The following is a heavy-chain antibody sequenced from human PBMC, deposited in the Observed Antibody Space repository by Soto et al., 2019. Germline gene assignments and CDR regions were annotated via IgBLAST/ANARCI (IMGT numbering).Heavy chain of an antibody. V-gene: IGHV4-59*08. J-gene: IGHJ5*02. CDR1: GGSISSYY. Sequence: SETLSLTCTVSGGSISSYYWSWIRQPPGKGLEWIGYIYYSGSTNYNPSLKSRVTISVDTSKNQFSLKLSSVTAADTAVYYCARQRWELLLSLGWFDPWGQGTLVTVS. D-gene: IGHD1-26*01. CDR3: ARQRWELLLSLGWFDP. CDR2: IYYSGST.